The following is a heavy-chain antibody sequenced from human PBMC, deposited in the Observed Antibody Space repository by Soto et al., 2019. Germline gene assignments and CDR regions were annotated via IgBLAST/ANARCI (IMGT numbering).Heavy chain of an antibody. CDR3: ARTYVPDMVVVPAAKAYMDV. CDR1: GGSIISSNYY. D-gene: IGHD2-2*01. Sequence: KTSATPALACTVSGGSIISSNYYVGWIRQPPGKGLEWIGSLYYSVSTYYNPSLKSRVTTSVDTSKNQFSLKLSSVTAADTAVYYCARTYVPDMVVVPAAKAYMDVWGKGTTVPSP. CDR2: LYYSVST. V-gene: IGHV4-39*01. J-gene: IGHJ6*03.